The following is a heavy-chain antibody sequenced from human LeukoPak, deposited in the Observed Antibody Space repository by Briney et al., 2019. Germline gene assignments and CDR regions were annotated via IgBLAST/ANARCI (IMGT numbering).Heavy chain of an antibody. Sequence: PSESLSLTCAVYGGSFSGYYWGWIRQPPGKGLEWIGEINHSGSTNYNPSLKSRVTLSVDTSKSQFSLKRSSVTAADTAVYYCARGGFGYGDRYGMDVWGHGTTVTVSS. J-gene: IGHJ6*02. V-gene: IGHV4-34*01. CDR1: GGSFSGYY. CDR2: INHSGST. CDR3: ARGGFGYGDRYGMDV. D-gene: IGHD4-17*01.